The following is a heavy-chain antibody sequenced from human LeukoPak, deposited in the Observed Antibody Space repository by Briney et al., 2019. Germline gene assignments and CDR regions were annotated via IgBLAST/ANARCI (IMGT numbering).Heavy chain of an antibody. D-gene: IGHD1-26*01. CDR2: ISSSSSYI. V-gene: IGHV3-21*01. CDR3: ARAPIVGATNADAFDI. J-gene: IGHJ3*02. Sequence: EPGGSLRLSCAASGFTFSSYSMNWVRRAPGKGLEWVSSISSSSSYIYYADSVKGRFTISRDNAKNSLYLQMNSLRAEDTAVYYCARAPIVGATNADAFDIWGQGTMVTVSS. CDR1: GFTFSSYS.